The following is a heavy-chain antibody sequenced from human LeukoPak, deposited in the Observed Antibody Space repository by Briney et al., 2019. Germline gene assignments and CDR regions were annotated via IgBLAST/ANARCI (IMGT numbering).Heavy chain of an antibody. Sequence: PGGSLRLSCAASGFTFSSYAMSWVRQAPGKGLEWVSAISGSGGSTYYADSVKGRFTISRDNSKNTLYLQMNSLRAEDTAVYYCARDYGHYAKPPERAWFDYWGQGTLVTVSS. V-gene: IGHV3-23*01. D-gene: IGHD4-17*01. J-gene: IGHJ4*02. CDR3: ARDYGHYAKPPERAWFDY. CDR1: GFTFSSYA. CDR2: ISGSGGST.